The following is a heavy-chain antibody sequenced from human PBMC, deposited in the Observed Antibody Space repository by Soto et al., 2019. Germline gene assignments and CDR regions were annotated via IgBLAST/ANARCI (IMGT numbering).Heavy chain of an antibody. J-gene: IGHJ4*02. D-gene: IGHD3-10*01. V-gene: IGHV1-3*01. CDR1: GYTFTSYA. CDR2: INAGNGNT. CDR3: ARDLRDYGSCDY. Sequence: QVQLVQSGAEVKKPGASVKVSCKASGYTFTSYAMHWVRQAPGQRLEWMGWINAGNGNTKYSQKFQGRVTITRDTSASTAYMELSSLRSEDTAVYYCARDLRDYGSCDYWGQGTLVTVSS.